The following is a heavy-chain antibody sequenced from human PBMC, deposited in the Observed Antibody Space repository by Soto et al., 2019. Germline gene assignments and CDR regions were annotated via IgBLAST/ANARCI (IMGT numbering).Heavy chain of an antibody. V-gene: IGHV1-46*01. D-gene: IGHD6-13*01. CDR3: ARDLAAGDH. CDR1: GYTFTNYY. J-gene: IGHJ4*02. Sequence: QVQLVQSGAEVKKPGASVKISCRASGYTFTNYYIHWVRQAPGQGLEWLGIINPFNPTGTSTNYAQKFQGRVTLTMDTSTSTVYMELSGLRSEDTAMFYCARDLAAGDHWGQGTLVIGSS. CDR2: INPFNPTGTST.